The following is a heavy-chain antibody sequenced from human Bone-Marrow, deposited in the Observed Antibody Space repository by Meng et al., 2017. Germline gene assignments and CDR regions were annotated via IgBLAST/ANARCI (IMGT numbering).Heavy chain of an antibody. CDR3: ARDNTMIGSFDY. CDR2: INHSGST. Sequence: LQLQQWGEGLLKPAETLSLTCAVYGGSFSGYYWSWIRQPPGKGLEWIGEINHSGSTNYNPSLKSRVTISVDTSKNQFSLKLSSVTAADTAVYYCARDNTMIGSFDYWGQGTLVTVSS. V-gene: IGHV4-34*01. J-gene: IGHJ4*02. D-gene: IGHD3-22*01. CDR1: GGSFSGYY.